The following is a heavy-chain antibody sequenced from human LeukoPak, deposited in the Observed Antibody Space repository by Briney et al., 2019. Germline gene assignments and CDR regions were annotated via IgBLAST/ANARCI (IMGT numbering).Heavy chain of an antibody. CDR2: IYYSGST. CDR1: GGSISSGDYY. D-gene: IGHD2-2*02. V-gene: IGHV4-30-4*01. CDR3: ASLYCSSTSCYTSDY. Sequence: SETLSLTCTVSGGSISSGDYYWSWIPQPPGKGLVWIGYIYYSGSTYYNPSLKSRVTISVDTSKTQFSLKLSSVTAADTAVYYCASLYCSSTSCYTSDYWGQGTLVTVSS. J-gene: IGHJ4*02.